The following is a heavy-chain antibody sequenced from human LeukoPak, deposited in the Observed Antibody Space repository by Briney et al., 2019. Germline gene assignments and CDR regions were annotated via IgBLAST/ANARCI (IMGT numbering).Heavy chain of an antibody. V-gene: IGHV3-30*02. CDR3: ARESTWYLRGLSFDY. CDR2: IRSDGSSN. Sequence: PGGSLRLSCAASGFTFSSHGMHWVRQAPGKGLEWVTFIRSDGSSNYYGDSVKGRFTLSRDNFKNTLYLQMNSLRAEDTAVYYCARESTWYLRGLSFDYWGQGTLVTVSS. J-gene: IGHJ4*02. D-gene: IGHD3-16*02. CDR1: GFTFSSHG.